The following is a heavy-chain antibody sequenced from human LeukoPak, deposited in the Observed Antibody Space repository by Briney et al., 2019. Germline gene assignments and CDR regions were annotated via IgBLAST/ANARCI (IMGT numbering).Heavy chain of an antibody. V-gene: IGHV4-34*01. CDR2: INHSGST. CDR1: GGSFSGYY. J-gene: IGHJ5*02. CDR3: ARAVGTNYYGSGSYYKRWFDP. Sequence: NTSETLSLTCAVYGGSFSGYYWSWIRQPPGKGLEWIGEINHSGSTNYNPSLKSRVTISVDTSKNQFSLKLSSVTAADTAVYYCARAVGTNYYGSGSYYKRWFDPWGQGTLVTVSS. D-gene: IGHD3-10*01.